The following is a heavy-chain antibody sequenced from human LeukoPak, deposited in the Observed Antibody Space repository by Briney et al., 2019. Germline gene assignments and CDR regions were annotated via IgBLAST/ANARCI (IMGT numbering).Heavy chain of an antibody. CDR3: ARHPPQMATIFGGSVYFDY. V-gene: IGHV4-59*08. J-gene: IGHJ4*02. CDR2: IYYSGST. Sequence: SSETLSLTCTVSGGSISSYYWSWIRQPPGKGLEWIGYIYYSGSTNYNPSLKSRVTISVDTSKNQFSLKLSSVTAADTAVYYCARHPPQMATIFGGSVYFDYWGRGTLVTVSS. CDR1: GGSISSYY. D-gene: IGHD3-10*02.